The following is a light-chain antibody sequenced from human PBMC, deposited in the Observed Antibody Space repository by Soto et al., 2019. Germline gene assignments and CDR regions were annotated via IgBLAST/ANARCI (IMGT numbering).Light chain of an antibody. J-gene: IGKJ1*01. CDR2: GAS. V-gene: IGKV3-20*01. CDR1: QSASGSY. Sequence: EIVLTQSPGTLSLSPGERATLSCRASQSASGSYLSWYQQKPGQAPRLLIYGASSRATGIPDRFSGSGFGTDITLTLSRMGPEDFAVYYCQQYGSSPRSWTFGQGTKVEI. CDR3: QQYGSSPRSWT.